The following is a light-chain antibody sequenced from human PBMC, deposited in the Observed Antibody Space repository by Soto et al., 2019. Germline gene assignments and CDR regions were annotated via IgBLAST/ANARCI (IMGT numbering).Light chain of an antibody. Sequence: DIQMTQSPSSLSASVGDRVTITCQASQDISNYLNWYQQKPGKAPKLLIYDASSLESGVPSRFSGSGSGTEFTLTISSLQPDDFATYYCQQYNSYSQTFGQGTTVDIK. J-gene: IGKJ1*01. CDR3: QQYNSYSQT. CDR1: QDISNY. CDR2: DAS. V-gene: IGKV1-5*01.